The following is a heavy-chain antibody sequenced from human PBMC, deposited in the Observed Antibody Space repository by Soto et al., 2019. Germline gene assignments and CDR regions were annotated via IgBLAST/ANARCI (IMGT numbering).Heavy chain of an antibody. Sequence: QVQLVQSGAEVKKPGSSVKVSCKAPGGTFSSYAISWVRQAPGQGLEWMGGIIPIFGTAKYEQKFQGRVTITADESTSTGYMKLSSLRAEDTAVYYCARSQGGSSSLDIYYYYYYGMDVWGQGTTVTVSS. D-gene: IGHD2-15*01. CDR3: ARSQGGSSSLDIYYYYYYGMDV. CDR1: GGTFSSYA. V-gene: IGHV1-69*01. J-gene: IGHJ6*02. CDR2: IIPIFGTA.